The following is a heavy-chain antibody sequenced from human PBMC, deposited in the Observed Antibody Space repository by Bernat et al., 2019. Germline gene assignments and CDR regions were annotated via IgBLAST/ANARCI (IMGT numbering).Heavy chain of an antibody. D-gene: IGHD3-22*01. CDR1: GFTFSSYG. CDR2: IGYDGSNK. Sequence: QVQLVESGGGVVQPGRSLRLSCAASGFTFSSYGMHWVRQAQGKGLEWVAVIGYDGSNKYYADSVKGRFTISRDNSKNTLYLQMNSLRAEDTAVYYCARDQEKYYYDSSGYSGYYYGMDVWGQGTTVTVSS. V-gene: IGHV3-33*01. J-gene: IGHJ6*02. CDR3: ARDQEKYYYDSSGYSGYYYGMDV.